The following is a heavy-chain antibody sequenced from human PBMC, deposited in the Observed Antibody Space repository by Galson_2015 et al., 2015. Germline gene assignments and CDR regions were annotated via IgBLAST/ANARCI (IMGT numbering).Heavy chain of an antibody. D-gene: IGHD1-26*01. V-gene: IGHV3-33*01. CDR2: IWYDGSNK. CDR1: GFTFSSYG. J-gene: IGHJ4*02. Sequence: SLRLSCAASGFTFSSYGMHWVRQAPGKGLEWVAVIWYDGSNKYYADSVKGRFTISRDNSKNTLYLQMNSLRAEDTAVYYCASGRRGSYPLGHRGQGTLVTVPS. CDR3: ASGRRGSYPLGH.